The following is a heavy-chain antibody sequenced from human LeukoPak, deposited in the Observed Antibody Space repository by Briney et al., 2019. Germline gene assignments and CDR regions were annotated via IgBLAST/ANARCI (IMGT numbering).Heavy chain of an antibody. J-gene: IGHJ4*02. CDR3: ARDGGRGAAAV. V-gene: IGHV4-39*07. D-gene: IGHD6-13*01. CDR2: IYHSGST. Sequence: PSETLSLTCTVSGGSISSSSYYWGLIRQPPGKGLQWIGEIYHSGSTNYNPSLKSRVTISVDKSKNQFSLKLSSVTAADTAVYYCARDGGRGAAAVWGQGTLVTVSS. CDR1: GGSISSSSYY.